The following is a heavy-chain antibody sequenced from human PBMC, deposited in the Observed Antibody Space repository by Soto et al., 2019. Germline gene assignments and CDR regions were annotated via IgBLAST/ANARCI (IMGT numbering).Heavy chain of an antibody. Sequence: EVQLVESGGGLVQPGRSLRLSCAASGFTFDDYAMHWVRQAPGKGLEWVSGISWNSGSIGYADSVKGRFTISRDNAKNSLYLQMNSLRAEDTALYYCAKDSSAAFWFDPWGQGTLVTVSS. D-gene: IGHD6-25*01. J-gene: IGHJ5*02. CDR3: AKDSSAAFWFDP. CDR2: ISWNSGSI. CDR1: GFTFDDYA. V-gene: IGHV3-9*01.